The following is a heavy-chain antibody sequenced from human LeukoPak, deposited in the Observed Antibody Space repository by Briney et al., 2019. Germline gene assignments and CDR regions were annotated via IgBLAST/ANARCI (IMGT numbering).Heavy chain of an antibody. CDR2: IYYSGST. V-gene: IGHV4-30-4*08. J-gene: IGHJ5*02. D-gene: IGHD3-10*01. CDR3: ARGITMVRGARYNWFDP. CDR1: GGSISSGDYY. Sequence: SETLSLTCTVSGGSISSGDYYWSWIRQPPGKGLEWIGYIYYSGSTYYNPSLKSRVTISVDTSKKQFSLKLSSVTAADTAVYYCARGITMVRGARYNWFDPWGQGTLVTVPS.